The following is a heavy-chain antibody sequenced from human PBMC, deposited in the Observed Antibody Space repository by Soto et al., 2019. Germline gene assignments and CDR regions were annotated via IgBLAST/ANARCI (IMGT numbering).Heavy chain of an antibody. Sequence: QITLKESGPTLVKPTQTLTLTCTFSGFSLSTSGVGVGWIRQPPGKALEWLALIYWDDDKRYSPSLKSRLTITKDTSKNQVVLTMTNMDPVDTATYYCAHWDIVVVVAANRGDYYYYYMDVWGKGTTVSVSS. CDR3: AHWDIVVVVAANRGDYYYYYMDV. V-gene: IGHV2-5*02. CDR2: IYWDDDK. CDR1: GFSLSTSGVG. D-gene: IGHD2-15*01. J-gene: IGHJ6*03.